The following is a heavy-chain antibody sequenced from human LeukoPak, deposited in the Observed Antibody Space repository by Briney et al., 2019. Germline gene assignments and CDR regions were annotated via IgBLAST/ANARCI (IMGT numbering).Heavy chain of an antibody. Sequence: GGSLRLSCAASGFTFSGSAMHWVRQASGKGLGWVGRIRSKANSYATAYAASVKGRFTISRDDSKNTAYLQMNSLKTEDTAVYYCTRRTMTTVPHFDYWGQGTLVTVSS. V-gene: IGHV3-73*01. CDR3: TRRTMTTVPHFDY. J-gene: IGHJ4*02. CDR2: IRSKANSYAT. D-gene: IGHD4-17*01. CDR1: GFTFSGSA.